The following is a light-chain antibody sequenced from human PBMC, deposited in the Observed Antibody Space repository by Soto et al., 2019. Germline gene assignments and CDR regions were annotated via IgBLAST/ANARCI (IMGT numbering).Light chain of an antibody. CDR3: SSYAGNNNYV. J-gene: IGLJ1*01. V-gene: IGLV2-8*01. CDR2: EVT. CDR1: SSNIGDYNY. Sequence: QSVLTQPPSASGTPGQSVTFSCTGTSSNIGDYNYVSWYQQHPGKAPTLMIYEVTKRPSGVPDRFSGSKSGNTAALTVSGLQADDEADYYCSSYAGNNNYVFGTGTKV.